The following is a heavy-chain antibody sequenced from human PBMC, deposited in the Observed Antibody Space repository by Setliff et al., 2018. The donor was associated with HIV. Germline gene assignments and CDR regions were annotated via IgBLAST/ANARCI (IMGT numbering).Heavy chain of an antibody. J-gene: IGHJ6*03. V-gene: IGHV4-39*01. CDR2: ISYSGST. CDR3: ARLVELHYYYYYMDV. CDR1: GASISSSPYY. D-gene: IGHD1-26*01. Sequence: SETLSLTCSVSGASISSSPYYWAWIRQPPGKGLEWIATISYSGSTHYNLALMSRVTISMDTSRNQFSLKLSSVTAADTAVYYCARLVELHYYYYYMDVWGKGTTVTVSS.